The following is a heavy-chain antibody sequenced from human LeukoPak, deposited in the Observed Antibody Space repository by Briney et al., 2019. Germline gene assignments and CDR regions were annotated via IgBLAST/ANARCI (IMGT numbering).Heavy chain of an antibody. Sequence: PSETVSLTCAVSGGSISSSNWWSWVRPPPGKGLEWIGEIYHSGSTNYNPPLKSRVTISVDKSKNQFSLKLSSVTAADTAVYYCARDSDGYGSGSYPNWGQGTLVTVSS. V-gene: IGHV4-4*02. J-gene: IGHJ4*02. CDR1: GGSISSSNW. CDR2: IYHSGST. D-gene: IGHD3-10*01. CDR3: ARDSDGYGSGSYPN.